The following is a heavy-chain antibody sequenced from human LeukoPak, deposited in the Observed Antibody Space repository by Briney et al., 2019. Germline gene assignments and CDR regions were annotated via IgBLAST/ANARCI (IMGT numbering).Heavy chain of an antibody. Sequence: GGSLRLSCAASGFTFSRYAMHWVRQAPGKGLEYVSAISSNGGRTYYENSVKGRFTISRDNSKNTLYLQMGSLRAEDMAVYYCARDFVHYYDSSGFEYYFDFWGRGTLVTVSS. J-gene: IGHJ4*02. CDR3: ARDFVHYYDSSGFEYYFDF. CDR2: ISSNGGRT. V-gene: IGHV3-64*01. CDR1: GFTFSRYA. D-gene: IGHD3-22*01.